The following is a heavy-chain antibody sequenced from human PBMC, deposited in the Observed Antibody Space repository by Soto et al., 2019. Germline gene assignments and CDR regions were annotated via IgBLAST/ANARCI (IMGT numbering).Heavy chain of an antibody. CDR1: GGSISSYY. V-gene: IGHV4-59*01. CDR3: ARVWGGAFDI. D-gene: IGHD3-10*01. J-gene: IGHJ3*02. CDR2: IYYSGST. Sequence: QVQLQESGPGLVKPSETLSLTCTVSGGSISSYYWSWIRQPPGKGLEWIGYIYYSGSTNYNPSLNSRVTTSLATSKYQFSLKLSSVTAADTAVYYWARVWGGAFDIWGQGTMVTVSS.